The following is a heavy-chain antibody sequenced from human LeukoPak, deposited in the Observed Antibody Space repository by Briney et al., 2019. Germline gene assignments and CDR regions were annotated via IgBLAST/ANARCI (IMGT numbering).Heavy chain of an antibody. V-gene: IGHV3-74*01. J-gene: IGHJ3*02. CDR1: GFPFSSYW. CDR3: AREYRYGDYQRDAFDI. D-gene: IGHD4-17*01. Sequence: GGSLRLSCAASGFPFSSYWMYWVRQAPGKGLVWVSRIDSDGSSTGYADSVKGRFTISRDNAKNTLYLQMTSLRAEDTAVHYCAREYRYGDYQRDAFDIWGQGTMVTVSS. CDR2: IDSDGSST.